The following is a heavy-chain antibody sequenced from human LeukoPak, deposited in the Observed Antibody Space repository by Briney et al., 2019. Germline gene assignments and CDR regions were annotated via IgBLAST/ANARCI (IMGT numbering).Heavy chain of an antibody. CDR2: YNRNT. CDR3: AIELLTGTYYTSPFDP. Sequence: YNRNTNYAQKFQGRVSMSTDSSARTAYMELKSLKSDDTAIYYCAIELLTGTYYTSPFDPWGQGTLVSVSS. D-gene: IGHD1-26*01. V-gene: IGHV1-18*01. J-gene: IGHJ5*02.